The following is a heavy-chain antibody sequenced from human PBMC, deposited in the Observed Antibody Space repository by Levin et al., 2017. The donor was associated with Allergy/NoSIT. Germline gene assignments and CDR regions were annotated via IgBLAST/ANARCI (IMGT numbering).Heavy chain of an antibody. J-gene: IGHJ4*02. CDR2: ISSSSSTI. D-gene: IGHD3-22*01. Sequence: GGSLRLSCEVSGFIFSGYSMNWVRQAPGMGLEWVSYISSSSSTIYYADSVKGRFTISRDNAKNSLYLQMNSLRDEDTAVYYCAREYYYSDSSGYYSLFDYWGQGTLVTVSS. CDR3: AREYYYSDSSGYYSLFDY. CDR1: GFIFSGYS. V-gene: IGHV3-48*02.